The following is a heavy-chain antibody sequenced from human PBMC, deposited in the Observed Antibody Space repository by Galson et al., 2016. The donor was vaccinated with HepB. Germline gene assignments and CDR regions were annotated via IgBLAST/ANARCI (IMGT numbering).Heavy chain of an antibody. CDR3: ARYPHGISVMTFGGVSDAFDI. CDR2: MSYDGSNT. V-gene: IGHV3-30-3*01. D-gene: IGHD3-16*01. Sequence: SGYTLSELSMHWVRQAPGKGLEWVAVMSYDGSNTYYADSVKGRFTISRDNSKNTLYLHMNNLRTEDTAVYYCARYPHGISVMTFGGVSDAFDIWGQGTMVTVSS. CDR1: GYTLSELS. J-gene: IGHJ3*02.